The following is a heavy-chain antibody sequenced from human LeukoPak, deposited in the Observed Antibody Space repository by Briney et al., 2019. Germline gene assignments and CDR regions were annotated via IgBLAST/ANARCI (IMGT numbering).Heavy chain of an antibody. CDR3: ASSASAGTSGWFDP. V-gene: IGHV4-4*07. Sequence: SETLSLTCTVSGGSISSYYWSWIRQPAGKGLEWIGRIYTSGSTNYNPSLKSRVTMSVDTSKNQFSLKLSSVTAADTAVYYCASSASAGTSGWFDPWGQGTLVTVSS. J-gene: IGHJ5*02. D-gene: IGHD6-13*01. CDR1: GGSISSYY. CDR2: IYTSGST.